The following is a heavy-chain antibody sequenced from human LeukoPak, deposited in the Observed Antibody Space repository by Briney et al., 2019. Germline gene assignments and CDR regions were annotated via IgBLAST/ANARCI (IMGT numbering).Heavy chain of an antibody. CDR3: ARGHYGDYSPGFDY. D-gene: IGHD4-17*01. V-gene: IGHV1-2*04. J-gene: IGHJ4*02. Sequence: ASVKVSCKASGYTFTGYYMHWVRQAPGQGLEWTGWINPNSGGTNYAQKFQGWVTMTRDTSISTAYMELSRLRSDDTAVYYCARGHYGDYSPGFDYWGQGTLVTVSS. CDR1: GYTFTGYY. CDR2: INPNSGGT.